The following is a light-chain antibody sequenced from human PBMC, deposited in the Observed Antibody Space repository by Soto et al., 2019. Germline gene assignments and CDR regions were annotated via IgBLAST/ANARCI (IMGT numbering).Light chain of an antibody. Sequence: ESVLTTSPGTLSLSPVERATLSCMASQSVGSNYLAWYPQKPGQAPRILIFGASGRATGIPDRFSGSGSGTDFTLTISRLEPEDFAVYYCQQYGSLSWTCGQGTKV. CDR3: QQYGSLSWT. V-gene: IGKV3-20*01. CDR2: GAS. CDR1: QSVGSNY. J-gene: IGKJ1*01.